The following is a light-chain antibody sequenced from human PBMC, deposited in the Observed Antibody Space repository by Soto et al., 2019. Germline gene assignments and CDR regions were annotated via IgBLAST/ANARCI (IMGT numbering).Light chain of an antibody. CDR1: QTIRTY. J-gene: IGKJ4*01. CDR2: DAS. CDR3: QHRNNWPLT. Sequence: EIVLTQSPATLSLSPGERATLSCRASQTIRTYLAWYQQRPGQAPRLLIYDASNRATDIPARFSGSGSGTDFTLTISSLEPEDFAVYYCQHRNNWPLTVGGGTKVEIK. V-gene: IGKV3-11*01.